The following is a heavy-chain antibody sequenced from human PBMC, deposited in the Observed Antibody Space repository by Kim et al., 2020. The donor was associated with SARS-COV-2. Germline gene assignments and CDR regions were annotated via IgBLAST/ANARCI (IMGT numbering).Heavy chain of an antibody. CDR3: ARVLGFGELLYPYYGMDV. J-gene: IGHJ6*02. V-gene: IGHV1-69*13. Sequence: SVKVSCKASGGTFSSYAISWVRQAPGQGLEWMGGIIPIFGTANYAQKFQGRVTITADESTSTAYMELSSLRSEDTAVYYCARVLGFGELLYPYYGMDVWCQGTTVTVSS. CDR1: GGTFSSYA. D-gene: IGHD3-10*01. CDR2: IIPIFGTA.